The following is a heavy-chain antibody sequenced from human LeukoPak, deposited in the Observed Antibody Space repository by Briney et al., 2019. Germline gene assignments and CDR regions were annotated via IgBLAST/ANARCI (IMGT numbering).Heavy chain of an antibody. J-gene: IGHJ4*02. V-gene: IGHV3-23*01. CDR2: ISGSGRST. CDR3: AKARNGDPPYYFDY. D-gene: IGHD4-17*01. CDR1: GFTFSSYA. Sequence: GGSLRLSCAASGFTFSSYAMSWVRQAPGKGLEWVSAISGSGRSTYYADSVKGRFTISRHNSKYTLYLQMNSLGAEDTAVYYCAKARNGDPPYYFDYWGQGTLVTVSS.